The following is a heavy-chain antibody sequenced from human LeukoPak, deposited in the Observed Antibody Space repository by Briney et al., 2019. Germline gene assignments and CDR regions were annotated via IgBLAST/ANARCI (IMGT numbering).Heavy chain of an antibody. Sequence: GGSLRLSCAASGFTFSSYAMSWVRQAPGKGLEWVSAISGSGGSTYYADSVKGRFTISRDNPKNTLYLQMNSLRAEDTAVYYCARDLYCGITMVRGVIITCHSPLDYWGQGTLVTVSS. V-gene: IGHV3-23*01. CDR2: ISGSGGST. CDR1: GFTFSSYA. D-gene: IGHD3-10*01. CDR3: ARDLYCGITMVRGVIITCHSPLDY. J-gene: IGHJ4*02.